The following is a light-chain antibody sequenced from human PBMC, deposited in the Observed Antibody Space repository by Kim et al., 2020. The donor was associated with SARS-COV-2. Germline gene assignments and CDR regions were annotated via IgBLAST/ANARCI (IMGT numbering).Light chain of an antibody. CDR3: QQSYNPPYT. CDR1: QSITTY. J-gene: IGKJ2*01. CDR2: AAS. Sequence: GDRVTITCRASQSITTYLNWYQQKPGKAPKSLIYAASGLQSGVPSRFSGSGSGTDFTLTISSLQPEDFATYYCQQSYNPPYTFGQGTKLEI. V-gene: IGKV1-39*01.